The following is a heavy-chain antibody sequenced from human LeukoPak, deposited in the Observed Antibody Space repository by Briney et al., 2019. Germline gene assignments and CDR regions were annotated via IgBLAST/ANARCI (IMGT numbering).Heavy chain of an antibody. CDR2: INHSGST. D-gene: IGHD3-10*01. Sequence: PSETLSLTCTVSGGSISSSSYYWGWIRQPPGKGLEWIGEINHSGSTNYNPSLKSRVTISVDTSKNQFSLKLSSVTAADTAVYYCAREWAGSGIDYWGQGTLVTVSS. CDR3: AREWAGSGIDY. V-gene: IGHV4-39*07. CDR1: GGSISSSSYY. J-gene: IGHJ4*02.